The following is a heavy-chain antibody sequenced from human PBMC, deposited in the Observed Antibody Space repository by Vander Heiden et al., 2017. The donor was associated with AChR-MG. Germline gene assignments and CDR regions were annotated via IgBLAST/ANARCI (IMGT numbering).Heavy chain of an antibody. D-gene: IGHD2-2*02. CDR2: IDPSNSYT. Sequence: VQLVPSGAGVKNPGESWRISCQGSGYTFTSHCIRRVRHVPGKGLEWMGRIDPSNSYTNYSPSFQGHVTISADKAISTAYLQWSSLKASDTAMYYCARHNPINCSSTSCYRLGYYYYGMDVWGQGTTVTVSS. J-gene: IGHJ6*02. CDR1: GYTFTSHC. CDR3: ARHNPINCSSTSCYRLGYYYYGMDV. V-gene: IGHV5-10-1*03.